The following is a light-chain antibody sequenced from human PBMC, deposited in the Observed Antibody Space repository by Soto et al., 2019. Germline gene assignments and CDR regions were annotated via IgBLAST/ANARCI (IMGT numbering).Light chain of an antibody. CDR1: QSVSSSY. J-gene: IGKJ1*01. Sequence: EIVLTQSPATLSLSPGERATLSCRASQSVSSSYLAWYQQKPGQAPRLLIYGASSRATGIPDRFSGSGSGTDFTLTISRLEPEDFAVYYCQYQRAFGQGTKVDIK. CDR2: GAS. CDR3: QYQRA. V-gene: IGKV3-20*01.